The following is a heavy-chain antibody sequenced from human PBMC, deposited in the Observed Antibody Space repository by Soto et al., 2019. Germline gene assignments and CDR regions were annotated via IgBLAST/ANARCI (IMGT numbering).Heavy chain of an antibody. CDR2: ISGSGGST. D-gene: IGHD1-26*01. CDR1: GFTFSSYA. V-gene: IGHV3-23*01. J-gene: IGHJ4*02. CDR3: AKVYSGSYFFFDY. Sequence: EVQLLESGGGLVQPGGSLRLSCAASGFTFSSYAMSWVRQAPGKGLEWVSAISGSGGSTYYADSVKGRFTISRDNSKNALYLQMNSLRAEDTAVYYCAKVYSGSYFFFDYWGQGTLVTVSS.